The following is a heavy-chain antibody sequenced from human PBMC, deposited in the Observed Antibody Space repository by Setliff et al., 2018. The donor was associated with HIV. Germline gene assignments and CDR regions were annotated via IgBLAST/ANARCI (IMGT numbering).Heavy chain of an antibody. V-gene: IGHV3-15*01. J-gene: IGHJ4*02. Sequence: GGSLRLSCATSGFNFVNAWMSWVRQAPGKGLECLGRIKTRADGGAADSAEPVKGRFTISRDDSKSTLYLQMNSLKTEDTAVYYCVAVTSLGGFKVLGSWGQGTLVAVSS. CDR1: GFNFVNAW. D-gene: IGHD3-16*01. CDR3: VAVTSLGGFKVLGS. CDR2: IKTRADGGAA.